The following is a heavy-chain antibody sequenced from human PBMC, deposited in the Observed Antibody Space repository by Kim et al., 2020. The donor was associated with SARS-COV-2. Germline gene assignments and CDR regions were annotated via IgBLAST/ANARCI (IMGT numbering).Heavy chain of an antibody. CDR1: GGTFSSYA. CDR3: ARDQGAAVAGYVGSYYFDY. CDR2: IIPIFGTA. J-gene: IGHJ4*02. V-gene: IGHV1-69*13. D-gene: IGHD6-19*01. Sequence: SVKVSCKASGGTFSSYAISWVRQAPGQGLEWMGGIIPIFGTANYAQKFQGRVTITADESTSTAYMELSSLRSEDTAVYYCARDQGAAVAGYVGSYYFDYWGQGTLVTVSS.